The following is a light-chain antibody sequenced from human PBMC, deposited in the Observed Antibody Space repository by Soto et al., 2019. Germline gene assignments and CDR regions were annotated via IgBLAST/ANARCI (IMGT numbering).Light chain of an antibody. CDR2: DAS. CDR3: QQRSNWPLLT. J-gene: IGKJ4*01. Sequence: EIVLTQSPATLSLSPGERATLSCRASQSVSSYLAWYPQKPGQAPRLLIYDASNRATGIPARFSGSGSGTDFTLPSSSLEPEDFAVYYCQQRSNWPLLTFGGGTKVEIK. V-gene: IGKV3-11*01. CDR1: QSVSSY.